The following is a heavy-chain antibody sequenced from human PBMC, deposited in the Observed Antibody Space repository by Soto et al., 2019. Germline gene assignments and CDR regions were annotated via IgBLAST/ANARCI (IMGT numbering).Heavy chain of an antibody. CDR1: GFTFSSYG. J-gene: IGHJ4*02. CDR2: IWYDGSNK. D-gene: IGHD6-13*01. Sequence: GGSLRLSCAASGFTFSSYGMHWVRQAPGKGLEWVAVIWYDGSNKYYADSVKGRFTISRDNSKNTLYLQMNSLRAEDTAVYYCARGHSSWYVDWIVYWGQGTLVTVSS. V-gene: IGHV3-33*01. CDR3: ARGHSSWYVDWIVY.